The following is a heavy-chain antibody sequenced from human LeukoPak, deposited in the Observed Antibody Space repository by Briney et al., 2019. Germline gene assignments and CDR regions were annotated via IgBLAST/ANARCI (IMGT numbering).Heavy chain of an antibody. J-gene: IGHJ4*02. CDR2: ISGSGGST. V-gene: IGHV3-23*01. Sequence: PGGSLRLSCAASGFTFTTYPMSWVRQAPGKGLEWVSAISGSGGSTYYADSVKGRFTISRDNSKNTLYLQMNSLRAEDTAVYYCAKDGLEDYVWGSYRYPYYFDYWGQGTLVTVSS. CDR3: AKDGLEDYVWGSYRYPYYFDY. D-gene: IGHD3-16*02. CDR1: GFTFTTYP.